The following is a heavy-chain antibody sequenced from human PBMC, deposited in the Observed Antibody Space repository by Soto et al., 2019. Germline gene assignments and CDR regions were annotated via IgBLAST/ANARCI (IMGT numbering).Heavy chain of an antibody. CDR2: INPKTAAT. CDR3: SRIKWGLNSYNGMDV. J-gene: IGHJ6*02. V-gene: IGHV1-2*02. CDR1: GYSFSDYF. D-gene: IGHD1-26*01. Sequence: QVQLVQSGAEVKKSGASVKVSCKPSGYSFSDYFIQWVRQAPGQGLEWVAWINPKTAATNYAKKFQGRVSLTWDTTTTTANMDLKRLRPDDTAVYYYSRIKWGLNSYNGMDVWGQGTTVIVSS.